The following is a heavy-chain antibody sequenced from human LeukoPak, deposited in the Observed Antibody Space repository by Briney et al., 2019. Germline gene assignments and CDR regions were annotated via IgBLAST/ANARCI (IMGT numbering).Heavy chain of an antibody. Sequence: PGGSLRLSCAASVFTVSNNYMSWVRQAPGEGLEWGSVIYSGGSTYYADSVKGRFTISRDNSNNTLYLQMNSLRPEDTAVYYCAGRGFIAAAGYFYYGMDVWGQGTTVTVSS. CDR3: AGRGFIAAAGYFYYGMDV. V-gene: IGHV3-53*01. D-gene: IGHD6-13*01. CDR2: IYSGGST. CDR1: VFTVSNNY. J-gene: IGHJ6*02.